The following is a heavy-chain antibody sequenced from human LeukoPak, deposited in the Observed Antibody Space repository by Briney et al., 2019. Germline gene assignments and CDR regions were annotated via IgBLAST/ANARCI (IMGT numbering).Heavy chain of an antibody. D-gene: IGHD3-10*01. CDR3: ARRGGIYSTNWFDP. CDR1: GGSISSSY. V-gene: IGHV4-59*08. Sequence: SETLSLTCTVSGGSISSSYWSWIRQPPGKGLEWIGYIYYTGSTDYNPSLKSRVIISVDTSKNQFSLKLSSVTAADTAVYYCARRGGIYSTNWFDPWGQGTLVTVSS. J-gene: IGHJ5*02. CDR2: IYYTGST.